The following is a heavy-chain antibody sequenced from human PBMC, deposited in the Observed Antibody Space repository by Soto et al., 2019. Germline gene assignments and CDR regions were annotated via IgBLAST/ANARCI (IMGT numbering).Heavy chain of an antibody. CDR3: GSDVSSGSYWPF. CDR2: ISAYNGNT. V-gene: IGHV1-18*01. D-gene: IGHD6-19*01. Sequence: ASVKVSCKASGYTFTSYGISWVRQAPGQGLEWMGWISAYNGNTNYAQKLQGRVTMTTDTSTSTAYMELRSLRSDDTAVYYCGSDVSSGSYWPFWGQGTLVTVSS. J-gene: IGHJ4*02. CDR1: GYTFTSYG.